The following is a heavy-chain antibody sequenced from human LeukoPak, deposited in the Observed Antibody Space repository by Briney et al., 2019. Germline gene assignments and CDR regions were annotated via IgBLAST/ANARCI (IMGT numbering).Heavy chain of an antibody. CDR2: IYHSGST. CDR1: GYSISSGYY. Sequence: PSETLSLTCTVSGYSISSGYYWGWIRQPPGKGLEWIGSIYHSGSTYYNPSLKSRVTISVDTSKNQFSLKLSSVTAADTAVYYCARDRDSSGWLSFDYWGQGTLVTVSS. J-gene: IGHJ4*02. V-gene: IGHV4-38-2*02. D-gene: IGHD6-19*01. CDR3: ARDRDSSGWLSFDY.